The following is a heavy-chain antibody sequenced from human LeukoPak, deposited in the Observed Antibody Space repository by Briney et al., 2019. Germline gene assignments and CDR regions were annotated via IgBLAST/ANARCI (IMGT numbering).Heavy chain of an antibody. CDR2: ITASGGT. J-gene: IGHJ4*02. CDR1: AFTFSSYA. Sequence: PRRSLRPSWPASAFTFSSYAMSWVRQAPGKGLEWVSTITASGGTYYPDSLRGRFTISRDTSQNPLSLRINSLRAEDTAVYYCAKRGRYYFDQWGQGTLVTVSS. CDR3: AKRGRYYFDQ. V-gene: IGHV3-23*01.